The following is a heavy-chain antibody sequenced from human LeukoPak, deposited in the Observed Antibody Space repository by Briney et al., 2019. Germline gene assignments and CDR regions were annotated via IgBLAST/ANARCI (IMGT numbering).Heavy chain of an antibody. Sequence: SETLSLTCTVSGDSISTSKSYWSWIRQPPGKGLEWIGYIYYSGSTNYNPSLKSRVTISVDTSKNQFSLKLSSVTAADTAVYYCARSIAAAGTIYMDVWGKGTTVTISS. D-gene: IGHD6-13*01. CDR1: GDSISTSKSY. CDR3: ARSIAAAGTIYMDV. V-gene: IGHV4-61*01. J-gene: IGHJ6*03. CDR2: IYYSGST.